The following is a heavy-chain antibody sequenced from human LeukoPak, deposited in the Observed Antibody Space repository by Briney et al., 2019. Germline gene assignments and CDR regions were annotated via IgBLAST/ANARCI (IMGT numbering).Heavy chain of an antibody. CDR1: GFTFSNYA. J-gene: IGHJ4*02. CDR3: AREGEVPAAFDY. Sequence: GGSLRLSCAASGFTFSNYAMHWVRQAPGKGLEYVSAISSNGGSTYYASSVKGRFTISRDNSKNTLYLQIGSLRAEDMAVYYCAREGEVPAAFDYWGQGTLVTVSS. CDR2: ISSNGGST. D-gene: IGHD2-2*01. V-gene: IGHV3-64*01.